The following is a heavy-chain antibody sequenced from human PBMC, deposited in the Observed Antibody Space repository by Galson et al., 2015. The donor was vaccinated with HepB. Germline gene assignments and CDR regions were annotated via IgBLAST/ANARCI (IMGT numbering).Heavy chain of an antibody. V-gene: IGHV5-51*03. CDR1: GYSFTSYW. D-gene: IGHD1-26*01. J-gene: IGHJ3*02. Sequence: SGAEVKKPGESLKISCKGSGYSFTSYWIGWGRQMPGKGLEWMGIIYPGDSDTRYSPSFQGQVTISADKSISTAYLQWSSLKASDTAMYYCAIPGPANRSYYEAFDIWGQGTMVTVSS. CDR2: IYPGDSDT. CDR3: AIPGPANRSYYEAFDI.